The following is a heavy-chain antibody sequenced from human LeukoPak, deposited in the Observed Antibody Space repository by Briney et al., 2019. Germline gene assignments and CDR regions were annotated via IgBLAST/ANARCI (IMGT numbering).Heavy chain of an antibody. CDR1: GINVIGYG. J-gene: IGHJ4*02. D-gene: IGHD3-10*01. CDR2: IWHDGYNE. V-gene: IGHV3-33*01. Sequence: GGSLRLSCAASGINVIGYGMHWVRQAPGKGLEWVADIWHDGYNEHYADSVKGRFSVSRDKAKNTVYLEMTSLRDDDTAVYFCAGAESYGWRNYGGQGSMVTVSS. CDR3: AGAESYGWRNY.